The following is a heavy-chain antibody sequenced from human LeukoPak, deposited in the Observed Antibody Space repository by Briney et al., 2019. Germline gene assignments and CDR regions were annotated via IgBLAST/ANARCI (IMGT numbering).Heavy chain of an antibody. J-gene: IGHJ4*02. CDR3: ARAGIVVVPAAYDY. D-gene: IGHD2-2*01. V-gene: IGHV1-2*02. CDR2: INPHSGGT. CDR1: GYTFTSYY. Sequence: GASVKVSCKASGYTFTSYYMHWVRQAPGQGLEWMGWINPHSGGTNYAQKFQGRVTMTRDTSISTAYMELSRLRSDDTAVYYCARAGIVVVPAAYDYWGQGTLVTVSS.